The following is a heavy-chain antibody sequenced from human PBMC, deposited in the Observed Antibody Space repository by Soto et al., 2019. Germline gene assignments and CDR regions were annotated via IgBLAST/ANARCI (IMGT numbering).Heavy chain of an antibody. Sequence: GASVKVSCKASGFTFTSSAMQWVRQARGQRLEWIGWIVVGSGNTNYAQKFQERVTITRDMSTSTAYMELSSLRSDDTAVYYCARGFITGDYYYYYYMDVWGKGTTVTVSS. CDR1: GFTFTSSA. D-gene: IGHD1-20*01. CDR2: IVVGSGNT. J-gene: IGHJ6*03. V-gene: IGHV1-58*02. CDR3: ARGFITGDYYYYYYMDV.